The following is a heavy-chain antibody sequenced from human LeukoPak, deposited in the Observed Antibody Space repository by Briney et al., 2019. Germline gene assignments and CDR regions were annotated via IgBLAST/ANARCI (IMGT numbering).Heavy chain of an antibody. Sequence: EASVKVSCKASGGTFSSYAISWVRQAPGQGLEWMGGIIPIFGTANYAQKFQGRVTITADKSTSTAYMELSSLRSEDTAVYYCARARYSSSWYEVLGNYYYYYMDVWGKGTTVTISS. V-gene: IGHV1-69*06. D-gene: IGHD6-13*01. CDR3: ARARYSSSWYEVLGNYYYYYMDV. J-gene: IGHJ6*03. CDR1: GGTFSSYA. CDR2: IIPIFGTA.